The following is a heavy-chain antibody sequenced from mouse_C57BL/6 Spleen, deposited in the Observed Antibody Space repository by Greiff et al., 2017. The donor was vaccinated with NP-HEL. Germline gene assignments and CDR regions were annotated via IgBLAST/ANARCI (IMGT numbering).Heavy chain of an antibody. J-gene: IGHJ1*03. Sequence: DVKLQESGGGLVQPGGSLKLSCAASGFTFSDYYMYWVRQTPEKRLEWVAYISNGGGSTYYPDTVKGRFTISRDNAKNTLYLQMSRLKSEDTAMYYCARDYYYGSYWYIDVWGTGATVTVSS. CDR3: ARDYYYGSYWYIDV. CDR1: GFTFSDYY. D-gene: IGHD1-1*01. V-gene: IGHV5-12*01. CDR2: ISNGGGST.